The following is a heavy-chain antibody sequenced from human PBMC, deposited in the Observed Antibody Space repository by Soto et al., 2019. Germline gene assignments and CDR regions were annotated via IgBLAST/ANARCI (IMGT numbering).Heavy chain of an antibody. J-gene: IGHJ4*02. V-gene: IGHV3-23*01. D-gene: IGHD5-12*01. Sequence: GGSLRLSCAASGFTFSIYAMSWFRQAPGKGLEWVSATSGSGGSTYYADSVKGRFTISRDNSKNTLYLQMNSLRAEDTAVYYCATGLTEYGGYDTRFDFWGQGTLVTVSS. CDR2: TSGSGGST. CDR3: ATGLTEYGGYDTRFDF. CDR1: GFTFSIYA.